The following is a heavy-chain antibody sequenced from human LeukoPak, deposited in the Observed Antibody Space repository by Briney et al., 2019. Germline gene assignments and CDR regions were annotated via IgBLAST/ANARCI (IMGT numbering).Heavy chain of an antibody. V-gene: IGHV3-64D*06. CDR2: ISSNGGST. J-gene: IGHJ4*02. CDR3: VDGEQQLVPYFDY. CDR1: GFTFSSYA. D-gene: IGHD6-13*01. Sequence: GGSLRLSCSASGFTFSSYAMHWVRQAPGKGLEYVSAISSNGGSTYYADSVKGRFTISRDNSKNTLYLQMSSLRAEDTAVYYCVDGEQQLVPYFDYWGQGTLVTVSS.